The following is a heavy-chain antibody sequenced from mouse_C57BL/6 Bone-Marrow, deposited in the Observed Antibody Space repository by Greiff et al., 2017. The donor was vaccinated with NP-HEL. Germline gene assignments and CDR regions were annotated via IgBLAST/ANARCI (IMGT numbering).Heavy chain of an antibody. V-gene: IGHV14-3*01. J-gene: IGHJ4*01. CDR1: GFNIKNTY. CDR3: AIYYYGSSPYYAMDY. D-gene: IGHD1-1*01. Sequence: EVQLQQSVAELVRPGASVKLSCTASGFNIKNTYMHWVKQRPEQGLEWIGRIDPANGNTKYAPKFQGKATITADTASNTAYLPLISLTSEDTAIYYCAIYYYGSSPYYAMDYWGQGTSVTVSS. CDR2: IDPANGNT.